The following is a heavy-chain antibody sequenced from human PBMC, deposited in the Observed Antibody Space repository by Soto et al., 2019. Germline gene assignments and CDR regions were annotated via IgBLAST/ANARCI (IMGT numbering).Heavy chain of an antibody. CDR2: IRSKANSYAT. V-gene: IGHV3-73*01. CDR1: GFTFSGSA. Sequence: EVQLVESGGGLVQPGGSLKLSCAASGFTFSGSAMHWVRQAPGKGLEWVGRIRSKANSYATAYAASMKGTFTISRDDSKNTAYLQMNSLKTEDTAVYYCTHLYSNDQGYWGQGTLVTVSS. CDR3: THLYSNDQGY. J-gene: IGHJ4*02. D-gene: IGHD4-4*01.